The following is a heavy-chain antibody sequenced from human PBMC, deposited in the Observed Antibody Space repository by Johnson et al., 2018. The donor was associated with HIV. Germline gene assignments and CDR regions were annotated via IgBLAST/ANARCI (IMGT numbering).Heavy chain of an antibody. Sequence: VQLVESGGGVVQPGGSLRLSCAASGFTFSSYGMHWVRQTEGIGLEWVSAIGTIGDTHYHGSVKGRFTISRDNATNFLYLQMNSLAAGDTAVYYCARGRPGGPNLLDAAGNDAFDIWGQGTMVTVSS. J-gene: IGHJ3*02. CDR2: IGTIGDT. CDR1: GFTFSSYG. CDR3: ARGRPGGPNLLDAAGNDAFDI. D-gene: IGHD6-13*01. V-gene: IGHV3-13*01.